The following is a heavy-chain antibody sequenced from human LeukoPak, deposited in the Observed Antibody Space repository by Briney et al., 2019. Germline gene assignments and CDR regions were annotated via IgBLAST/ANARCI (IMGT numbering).Heavy chain of an antibody. CDR3: ARAGYGGNSGFWGLFDS. CDR2: IYASGNT. V-gene: IGHV4-4*07. D-gene: IGHD4-23*01. J-gene: IGHJ4*02. CDR1: GGSISSYY. Sequence: KASETLSLTCTVSGGSISSYYWSWIRQPAGKGLEWIGRIYASGNTHYNPSLKSRVAMSVDTSKNQFSLKLSSVTAADTAVCYCARAGYGGNSGFWGLFDSWGQGTLVTVSS.